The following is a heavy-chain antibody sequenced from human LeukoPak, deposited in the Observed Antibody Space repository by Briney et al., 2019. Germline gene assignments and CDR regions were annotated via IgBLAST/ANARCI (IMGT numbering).Heavy chain of an antibody. V-gene: IGHV1-18*01. D-gene: IGHD1-26*01. J-gene: IGHJ6*03. Sequence: GASVKVSCKASGGTFNTYAFSWVRQAPGQGLEWMGWISAYNGNTNYAQKLQGRVTMTTDTSTSTAYMELRSLRSDDTAVYYCARVSGSYYVYYYYMDVWGKGTTVTISS. CDR3: ARVSGSYYVYYYYMDV. CDR2: ISAYNGNT. CDR1: GGTFNTYA.